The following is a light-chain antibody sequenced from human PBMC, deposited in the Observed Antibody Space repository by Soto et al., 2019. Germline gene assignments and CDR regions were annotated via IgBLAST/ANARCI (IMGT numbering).Light chain of an antibody. Sequence: EIVLTQSPATLSLSPGERATLSCRASQSVRSYLAWYQQKPGQGPRLLIYDASNRATGIPARFSGSGSGTDFTLSISSLEPEDFAVYYCQQRSNWPLTFGGGTKVDIK. J-gene: IGKJ4*01. CDR3: QQRSNWPLT. CDR1: QSVRSY. CDR2: DAS. V-gene: IGKV3-11*01.